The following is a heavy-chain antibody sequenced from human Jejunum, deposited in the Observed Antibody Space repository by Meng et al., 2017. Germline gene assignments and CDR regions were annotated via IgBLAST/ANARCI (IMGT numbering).Heavy chain of an antibody. CDR1: GFTFSSYW. J-gene: IGHJ6*02. Sequence: GESLKISCEASGFTFSSYWMHWVRQAPGKGLVWVSRINSDGSSTSNADSVKGRFTISRDNAKNTLYLQMSSLRAEDTAVYYCARAVYSSSWYDYYYYYGMDVWGQRTTVTVSS. V-gene: IGHV3-74*01. CDR2: INSDGSST. D-gene: IGHD6-13*01. CDR3: ARAVYSSSWYDYYYYYGMDV.